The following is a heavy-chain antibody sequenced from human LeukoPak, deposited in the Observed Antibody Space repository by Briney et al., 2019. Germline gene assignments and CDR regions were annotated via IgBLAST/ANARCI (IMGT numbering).Heavy chain of an antibody. Sequence: SETLSLTCAVSGGSISSSNWWSWVRQPPGKGLEWIGEIYHSGSTNYNPSLKSRVTISVDKSKNQFSLKLSSVTAADTAVYYCARGKGSGWYRNYYFDYWGQGTLVTVSS. CDR1: GGSISSSNW. CDR3: ARGKGSGWYRNYYFDY. CDR2: IYHSGST. J-gene: IGHJ4*02. V-gene: IGHV4-4*02. D-gene: IGHD6-19*01.